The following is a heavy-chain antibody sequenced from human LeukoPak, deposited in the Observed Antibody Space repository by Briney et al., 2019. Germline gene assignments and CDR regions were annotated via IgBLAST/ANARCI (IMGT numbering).Heavy chain of an antibody. D-gene: IGHD5-18*01. V-gene: IGHV3-30*04. Sequence: GGSLRLSCAASGFTFSSYAMHWVRQAPGKGLEWVAVISYDGSNKYYADSVKGRFTISRDNSKNTLYLQMSSLRAEDTAVYYCAREGYSYGSDYFDYWGQGTLVTVSS. CDR3: AREGYSYGSDYFDY. CDR2: ISYDGSNK. J-gene: IGHJ4*02. CDR1: GFTFSSYA.